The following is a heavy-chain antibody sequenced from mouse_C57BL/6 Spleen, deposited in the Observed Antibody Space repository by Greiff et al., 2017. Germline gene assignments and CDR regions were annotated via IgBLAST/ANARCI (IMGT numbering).Heavy chain of an antibody. V-gene: IGHV5-9-1*02. CDR3: TRAFDYGSRTRYWYVDG. Sequence: EVQGVESGEGLVKPGGSLKLSCAASGFTFSSYAMSWVRQTTEQRLAWVAYISSGGDYIYYADTVKGRFTLSSGNARNTLYLQRSSLKSEDTAMYYCTRAFDYGSRTRYWYVDGGGTGTTVTGAS. J-gene: IGHJ1*03. D-gene: IGHD1-1*01. CDR2: ISSGGDYI. CDR1: GFTFSSYA.